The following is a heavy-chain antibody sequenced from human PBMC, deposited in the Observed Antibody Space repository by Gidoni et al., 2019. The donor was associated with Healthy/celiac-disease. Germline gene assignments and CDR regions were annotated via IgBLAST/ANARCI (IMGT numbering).Heavy chain of an antibody. D-gene: IGHD3-10*01. CDR1: GGSFSGYY. CDR3: ARGLNMVRGVPHNGNWCDP. V-gene: IGHV4-34*01. Sequence: VQLQQWGAGLLKPSETLSLTCAVYGGSFSGYYWSWIRQPPGKGLEWIGEINHSGSTNYNPSLKSRVTISVDTSKNQFSLKLSSVTAADTAVYYCARGLNMVRGVPHNGNWCDPWGQGTLVTVSS. CDR2: INHSGST. J-gene: IGHJ5*02.